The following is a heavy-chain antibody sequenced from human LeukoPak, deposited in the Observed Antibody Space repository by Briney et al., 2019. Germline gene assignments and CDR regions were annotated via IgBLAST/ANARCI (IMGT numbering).Heavy chain of an antibody. CDR1: GFTFRSYS. CDR2: ISSSSSYI. J-gene: IGHJ6*04. V-gene: IGHV3-21*01. D-gene: IGHD3-10*01. CDR3: ARIWFGVLSPVYGSV. Sequence: GSLRLSCAASGFTFRSYSMNWVRQAPGKGLEWVSSISSSSSYIYYADSVKGRFTISRDNAKNSLYLQMNSLRAEDTAVYYCARIWFGVLSPVYGSVWGKGTTVTVSS.